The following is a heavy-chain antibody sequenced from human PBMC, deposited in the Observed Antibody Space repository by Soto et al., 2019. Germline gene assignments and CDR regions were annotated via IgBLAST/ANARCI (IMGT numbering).Heavy chain of an antibody. J-gene: IGHJ6*02. Sequence: PSETLSLTCTVSGGSISSYYWSWIRQPPGKGLEWIGYIYYSGSTNYNPSLKSRVTISVDTSKNQFSLKLSSVTAADTAVYYCAREGIAARRVGGMDVWGQGTTVTVSS. CDR2: IYYSGST. D-gene: IGHD6-6*01. CDR3: AREGIAARRVGGMDV. CDR1: GGSISSYY. V-gene: IGHV4-59*01.